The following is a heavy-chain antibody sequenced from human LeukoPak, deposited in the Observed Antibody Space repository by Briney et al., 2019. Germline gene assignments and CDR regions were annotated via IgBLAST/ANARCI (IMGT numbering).Heavy chain of an antibody. CDR3: ARDRFYGPVRYFDY. CDR2: IWYDGSNK. J-gene: IGHJ4*02. D-gene: IGHD3-10*01. CDR1: GFTFSDYW. Sequence: GGSLRLSCAASGFTFSDYWMSWMRQAPGKGLEWVAVIWYDGSNKYYADSVKGRFTISRDNSKNTLYLQMNSLRAEDTAVYYCARDRFYGPVRYFDYWGQGTLVTVSS. V-gene: IGHV3-33*08.